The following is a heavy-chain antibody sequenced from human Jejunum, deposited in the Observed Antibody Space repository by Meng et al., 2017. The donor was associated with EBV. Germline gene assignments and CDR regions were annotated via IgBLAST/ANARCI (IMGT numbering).Heavy chain of an antibody. J-gene: IGHJ4*02. CDR2: IHHSGST. Sequence: QMGGRDPGLATPAGTPSLTPALSGGSISTDNWWSWVRQPPGKGLEYIGEIHHSGSTKYNPSLKSRVTISVDKSNNHFSLKLSSVTAADTAVYYCARDRGVEDYWGQGTLVTVSS. CDR3: ARDRGVEDY. D-gene: IGHD5-24*01. V-gene: IGHV4-4*02. CDR1: GGSISTDNW.